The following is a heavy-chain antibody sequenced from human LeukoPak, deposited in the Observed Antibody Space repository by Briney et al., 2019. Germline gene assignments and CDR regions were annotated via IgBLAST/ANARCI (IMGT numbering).Heavy chain of an antibody. D-gene: IGHD6-6*01. CDR2: ISGSGGTT. J-gene: IGHJ4*02. CDR1: GFSFISYG. V-gene: IGHV3-23*01. CDR3: AKRPPYNSSSYYLDF. Sequence: PGGSLRLSCAASGFSFISYGMSWVRQAPGKGLEWVSAISGSGGTTYYADSVRGRFIISRDNSKSTLYFQMNSLRGEDTAIYYCAKRPPYNSSSYYLDFWGQGTLVTVSS.